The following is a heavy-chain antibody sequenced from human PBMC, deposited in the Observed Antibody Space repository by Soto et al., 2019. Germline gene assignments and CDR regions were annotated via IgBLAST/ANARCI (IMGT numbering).Heavy chain of an antibody. CDR3: AREIRSITMIVVDHWFDP. J-gene: IGHJ5*02. D-gene: IGHD3-22*01. Sequence: PGESLKISCKGSGYSFTSYWIGWVRQMPGKGLEWMGIIYPGDSDTRYSPSFQGQVTISADKSISTAYLQWSSLKASDTAMYYCAREIRSITMIVVDHWFDPWGQGTLVTV. V-gene: IGHV5-51*01. CDR2: IYPGDSDT. CDR1: GYSFTSYW.